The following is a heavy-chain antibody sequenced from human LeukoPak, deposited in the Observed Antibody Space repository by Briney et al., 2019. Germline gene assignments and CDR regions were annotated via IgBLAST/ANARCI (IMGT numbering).Heavy chain of an antibody. J-gene: IGHJ4*02. V-gene: IGHV3-30-3*01. Sequence: GGSLRLSCAASRFTFSSYAMHWVRQAPGKGLEWVAVISYDGSNKYYADSVKGRFTISRDNSKNTLYLQMNSLRAEDTAVYYCARDLTGYSSSWFDYWGQGTLVTVSS. CDR2: ISYDGSNK. CDR1: RFTFSSYA. D-gene: IGHD6-13*01. CDR3: ARDLTGYSSSWFDY.